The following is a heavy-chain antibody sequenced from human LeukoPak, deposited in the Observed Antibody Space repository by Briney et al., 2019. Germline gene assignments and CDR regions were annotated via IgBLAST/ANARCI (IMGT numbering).Heavy chain of an antibody. CDR1: GFTFSSYD. Sequence: GGSLRLSCAASGFTFSSYDMHWVRHATGKGLEWVSAIGTAGDTYYPGSVKGRFTISRENAKNSLYLQMNNLRAGDTAVYYCAREGRVCSSTSCYTYYYYMDVWGKGTTVTVSS. J-gene: IGHJ6*03. CDR3: AREGRVCSSTSCYTYYYYMDV. V-gene: IGHV3-13*01. CDR2: IGTAGDT. D-gene: IGHD2-2*01.